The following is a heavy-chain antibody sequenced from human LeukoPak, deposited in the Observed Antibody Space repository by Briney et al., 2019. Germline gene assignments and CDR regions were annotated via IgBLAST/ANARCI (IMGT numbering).Heavy chain of an antibody. Sequence: QTGGSLRLSCAASGFTFSNYAMSWVRQAPGKGLEWVSALSGSGGSTYYADSVKGRFTISRDNSKNTLYLQMNSLRAEDTAVYYCARAPNYYGSGSEWVPWGQGTLVTVSS. CDR2: LSGSGGST. CDR1: GFTFSNYA. V-gene: IGHV3-23*01. D-gene: IGHD3-10*01. J-gene: IGHJ5*02. CDR3: ARAPNYYGSGSEWVP.